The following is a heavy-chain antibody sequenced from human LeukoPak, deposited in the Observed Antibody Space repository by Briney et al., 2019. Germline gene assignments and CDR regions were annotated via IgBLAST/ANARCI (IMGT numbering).Heavy chain of an antibody. V-gene: IGHV4-31*03. D-gene: IGHD3-3*01. CDR1: GGSISSGGYY. CDR3: ASTVVTISPGYFDY. Sequence: SQTLSLTCTVSGGSISSGGYYWSWIRQHPGKGLEWIGCIYYSGSTYCNPSLKSRVTISVDTSKNQFSLKPSSVTAADTAVYYCASTVVTISPGYFDYWGQGTLVTVSS. CDR2: IYYSGST. J-gene: IGHJ4*02.